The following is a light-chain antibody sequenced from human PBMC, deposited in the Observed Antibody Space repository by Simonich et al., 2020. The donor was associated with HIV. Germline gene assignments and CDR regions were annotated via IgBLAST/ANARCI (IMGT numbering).Light chain of an antibody. V-gene: IGKV1-39*01. CDR2: AAS. CDR1: QSISSY. CDR3: QQSYSTPFT. Sequence: DIQMTQSPSSLSAFVAARVTITCRASQSISSYLNWYQPKPGKAPKLLIYAASSLQSGVPSRFSGSGSGTDFTLTISSLQREDFASYYCQQSYSTPFTFGGGTKVEIK. J-gene: IGKJ4*01.